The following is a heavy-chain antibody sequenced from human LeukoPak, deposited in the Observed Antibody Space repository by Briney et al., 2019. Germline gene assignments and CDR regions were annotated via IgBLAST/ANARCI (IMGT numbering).Heavy chain of an antibody. V-gene: IGHV1-69*01. D-gene: IGHD4-17*01. CDR2: IIPIFGTA. J-gene: IGHJ3*02. CDR1: GGSFSSCA. Sequence: SVKVSCKASGGSFSSCAISWVRQAPGQGLEWMGGIIPIFGTANYAQKFQGRVTITADESTSTAYMELSSLRSEDTAVYYCARDPNGDYDGAFDIWGQGTMVTVSS. CDR3: ARDPNGDYDGAFDI.